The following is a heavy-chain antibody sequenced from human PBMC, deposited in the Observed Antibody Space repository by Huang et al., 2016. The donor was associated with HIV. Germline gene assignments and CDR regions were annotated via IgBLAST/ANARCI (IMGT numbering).Heavy chain of an antibody. CDR1: EFSFSTYW. J-gene: IGHJ3*01. CDR3: ACDPFIKAFDL. Sequence: EVQLVESGGGLVQPGGSLRLSCVASEFSFSTYWMMWLRQVPVKGLGWVARIRDDSGQKDELDAVQGRFIISRDNPKNSLYLQMNNVRAEDAGVYYCACDPFIKAFDLWGQGTLVTVSS. V-gene: IGHV3-7*01. CDR2: IRDDSGQK.